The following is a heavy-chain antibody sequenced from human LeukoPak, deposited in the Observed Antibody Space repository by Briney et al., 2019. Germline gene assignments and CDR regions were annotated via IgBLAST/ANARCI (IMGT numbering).Heavy chain of an antibody. Sequence: PGGSLRLSCAASGFTFSSFAISRVRQAPGKGLEWVSDISGSGDTTYYADSVKGRLTISRDNSKNILYLQMNSLRAEDTAVYYCANPGGYSSRWFAFDFWGQGTLVTVSS. D-gene: IGHD6-13*01. CDR2: ISGSGDTT. V-gene: IGHV3-23*01. J-gene: IGHJ3*01. CDR1: GFTFSSFA. CDR3: ANPGGYSSRWFAFDF.